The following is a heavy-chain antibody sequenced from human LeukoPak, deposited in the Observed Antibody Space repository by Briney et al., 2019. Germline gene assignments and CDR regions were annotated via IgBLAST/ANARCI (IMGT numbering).Heavy chain of an antibody. J-gene: IGHJ4*02. Sequence: GGSLRLSCAASGFTFSSYSMNWVRQAPGKGLEWVANIKQDGSEKYYVDSVKGRFTISRDNAKNSLYLQMNSLRAEDTAVYYCARTDSGSSGYFDFWGQGTLVTVSS. D-gene: IGHD1-26*01. CDR3: ARTDSGSSGYFDF. CDR1: GFTFSSYS. CDR2: IKQDGSEK. V-gene: IGHV3-7*01.